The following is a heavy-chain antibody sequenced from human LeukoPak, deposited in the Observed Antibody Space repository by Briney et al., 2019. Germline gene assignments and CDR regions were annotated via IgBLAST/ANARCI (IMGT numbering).Heavy chain of an antibody. CDR2: ILPDSGAT. D-gene: IGHD2-21*01. V-gene: IGHV1-2*02. J-gene: IGHJ5*02. CDR1: GYTFTDYH. CDR3: ARGGGDNWGWDYFDP. Sequence: ASVKVSCKASGYTFTDYHLHWLRQVPGQGLEWMGWILPDSGATNYPQAFVGRVTMTKDTSISTAYMELSTLRSDDTAVYYCARGGGDNWGWDYFDPWGQGTLVTVSS.